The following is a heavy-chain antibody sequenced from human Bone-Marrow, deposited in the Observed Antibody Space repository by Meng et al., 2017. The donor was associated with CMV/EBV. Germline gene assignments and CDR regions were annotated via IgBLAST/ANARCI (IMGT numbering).Heavy chain of an antibody. Sequence: SRRLSCAASGLTISMYWMSWVRQAPGKGLEWVANIKQDGSEKYYVDSVKGRFTISRDNARNSLYLQMNSLRADDTAVYYCARDFDNWGQGTLVTVSS. CDR2: IKQDGSEK. J-gene: IGHJ4*02. CDR1: GLTISMYW. V-gene: IGHV3-7*01. CDR3: ARDFDN.